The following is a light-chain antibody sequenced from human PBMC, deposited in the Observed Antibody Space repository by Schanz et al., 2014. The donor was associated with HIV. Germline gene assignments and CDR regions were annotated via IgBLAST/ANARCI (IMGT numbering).Light chain of an antibody. CDR1: SSDVGGYNY. J-gene: IGLJ1*01. Sequence: QSALTQPRSVSGSPGQSVAISCTGTSSDVGGYNYVSWYQQFPGKAPKLLLYDVSIPVRPSGVSNRFSGSKSGSTASLTISGLLDADEADYYCASYTTTGAFVFGSGTKLTVL. CDR2: DVS. CDR3: ASYTTTGAFV. V-gene: IGLV2-11*01.